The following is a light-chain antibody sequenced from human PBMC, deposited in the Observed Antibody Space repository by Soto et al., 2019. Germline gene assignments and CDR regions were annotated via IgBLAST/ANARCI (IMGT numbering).Light chain of an antibody. V-gene: IGKV3-20*01. CDR1: QSVSSSY. CDR3: QHYRNSPLT. J-gene: IGKJ4*01. Sequence: EIVLTQSPGTLSLSPGERATLSCRASQSVSSSYLAWYQQKPGQAPRLLIYGASSRATGIPDRFSGSGSGTDFTLTISSLEPADVAVYYCQHYRNSPLTFGGGTKVDIK. CDR2: GAS.